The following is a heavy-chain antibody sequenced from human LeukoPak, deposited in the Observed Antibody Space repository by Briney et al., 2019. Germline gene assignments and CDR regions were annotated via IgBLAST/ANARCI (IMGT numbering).Heavy chain of an antibody. D-gene: IGHD3-22*01. CDR1: GFTFNTYS. Sequence: GGSLRLSCEASGFTFNTYSMNWARQAPGKGLEWVSSIDSSGGYMFYADSVKGRFIISRDNAKDSLYLQMNSLRVEDTAVYYCARDYYDSSGYYYFDYWGQGTLVTVSS. J-gene: IGHJ4*02. V-gene: IGHV3-21*04. CDR2: IDSSGGYM. CDR3: ARDYYDSSGYYYFDY.